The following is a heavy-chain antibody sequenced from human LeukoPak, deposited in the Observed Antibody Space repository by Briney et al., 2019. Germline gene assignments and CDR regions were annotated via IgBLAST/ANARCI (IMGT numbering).Heavy chain of an antibody. CDR3: AGVSGELLPENLDY. D-gene: IGHD1-26*01. V-gene: IGHV4-38-2*02. CDR2: IYHSGST. Sequence: PSETLSLTCTVSGYSISSGYYWGWIRQPPGKGLEWIGSIYHSGSTYYNPSLKSRVTISVDTSKNQFSLKLSSVTAADTAVYYCAGVSGELLPENLDYWGQGTLVTVSS. CDR1: GYSISSGYY. J-gene: IGHJ4*02.